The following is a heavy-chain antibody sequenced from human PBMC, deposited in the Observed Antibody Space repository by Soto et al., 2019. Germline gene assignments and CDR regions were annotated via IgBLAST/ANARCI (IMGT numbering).Heavy chain of an antibody. Sequence: QVQLVQSGTEVKKPGSSVKVSCKASGGTLSNNAISWVRQAPGQGLEWMGGIIPLSATTNYAQKIQGRVTISADRSTSTAYRELTSLRSEDTAFYYCARGFDGRGIVVVPAANPWYYGMEVWGQGTTVTVSS. D-gene: IGHD2-2*01. J-gene: IGHJ6*02. CDR2: IIPLSATT. CDR3: ARGFDGRGIVVVPAANPWYYGMEV. CDR1: GGTLSNNA. V-gene: IGHV1-69*06.